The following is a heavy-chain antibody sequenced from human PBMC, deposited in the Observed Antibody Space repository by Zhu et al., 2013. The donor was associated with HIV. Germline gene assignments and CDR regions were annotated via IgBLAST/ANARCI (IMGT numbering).Heavy chain of an antibody. CDR2: ININSGGT. V-gene: IGHV1-2*02. CDR3: ARDQSSSWYLNAFHI. Sequence: QVQLVQSGAEVRSLGPSVRVSCHGSGYTFAAYYIHWVRQAPGQGLEWMGYININSGGTKYAQKLQDRVTMTTDTSTRTAYMDLRSLRSDDTAVYYCARDQSSSWYLNAFHIWGQGTMVTVSS. J-gene: IGHJ3*02. D-gene: IGHD6-13*01. CDR1: GYTFAAYY.